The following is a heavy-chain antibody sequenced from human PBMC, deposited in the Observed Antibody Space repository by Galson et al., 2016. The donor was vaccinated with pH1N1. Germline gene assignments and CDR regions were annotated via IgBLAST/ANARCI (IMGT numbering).Heavy chain of an antibody. CDR2: ISKDGNNV. CDR1: GFAFSSYS. Sequence: SLRLSCAASGFAFSSYSMNWVRQVPGKGLECVALISKDGNNVYYADSVKGRFTISRDSSNNTLYLQMNSLRTEDTAIYYCARSRDFSFDYWGQGALVTVAS. J-gene: IGHJ4*02. V-gene: IGHV3-30*04. CDR3: ARSRDFSFDY. D-gene: IGHD4-11*01.